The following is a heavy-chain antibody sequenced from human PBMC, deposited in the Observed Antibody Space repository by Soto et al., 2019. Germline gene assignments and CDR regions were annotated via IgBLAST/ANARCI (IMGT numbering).Heavy chain of an antibody. CDR1: EFTFSNYA. Sequence: GGSLRLSCVASEFTFSNYAMTWVRQAPGKGLEWVSSISGSGSITYYAESVKGRFAISRDNSKNTLFLQMNSLRAEDTGIYYCAKAEKISAVAGYLDNCGQGTLVTVSS. D-gene: IGHD6-19*01. CDR3: AKAEKISAVAGYLDN. J-gene: IGHJ4*02. V-gene: IGHV3-23*01. CDR2: ISGSGSIT.